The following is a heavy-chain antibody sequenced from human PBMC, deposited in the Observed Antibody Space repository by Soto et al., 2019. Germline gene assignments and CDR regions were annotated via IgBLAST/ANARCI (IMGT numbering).Heavy chain of an antibody. D-gene: IGHD2-15*01. J-gene: IGHJ6*02. CDR2: IIPIFGTA. CDR1: GGTFSSYA. CDR3: ARGDIVVVVAAEDYYYYGMDV. V-gene: IGHV1-69*12. Sequence: QVQLVQSGAEVKKPGSSVKVSCKASGGTFSSYAISWVRQAPGQGLEWMGGIIPIFGTANYAQKFQGRVTITADESTSTAYMELSSLRSEDTAVYYCARGDIVVVVAAEDYYYYGMDVWGQGTTVTVSS.